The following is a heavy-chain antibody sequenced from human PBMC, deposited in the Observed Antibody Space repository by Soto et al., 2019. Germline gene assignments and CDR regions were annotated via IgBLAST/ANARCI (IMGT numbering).Heavy chain of an antibody. D-gene: IGHD2-21*02. J-gene: IGHJ6*02. CDR1: GGSISSSNL. CDR2: IYHSGST. V-gene: IGHV4-4*02. CDR3: ARDRLRDCGGDCPPDYYYGMDV. Sequence: SETLSLTCAVSGGSISSSNLWSCVRQPPGKGLEWIGEIYHSGSTNYNPSLKSRVTISVDKSKNQFSLKLSSVTAADTAVYYCARDRLRDCGGDCPPDYYYGMDVWGQGTTVTVYS.